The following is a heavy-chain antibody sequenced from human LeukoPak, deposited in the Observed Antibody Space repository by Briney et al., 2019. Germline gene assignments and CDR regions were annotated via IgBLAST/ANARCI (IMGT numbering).Heavy chain of an antibody. J-gene: IGHJ4*02. V-gene: IGHV4-39*01. Sequence: PSETLSLTCTVSGDSISSGSYYWGWIRQPPGKGLEWIGSIYYSKNTYYNPSLKSRVTISADTSKNQFSLTLGSVSATDTAVYYCVSPRGFSYGYFDYWGQGTLVTVSS. CDR3: VSPRGFSYGYFDY. D-gene: IGHD5-18*01. CDR2: IYYSKNT. CDR1: GDSISSGSYY.